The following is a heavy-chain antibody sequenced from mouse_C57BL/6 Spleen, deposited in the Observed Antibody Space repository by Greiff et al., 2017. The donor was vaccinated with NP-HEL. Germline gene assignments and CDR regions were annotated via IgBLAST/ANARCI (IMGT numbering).Heavy chain of an antibody. Sequence: QVQLQQPGAELVRPGSSVKLSCKASGYTFTSYWMDWVKQRPGQGLEWIGNIYPSDSETHYNQKFKDKATLPVDKSSSTAYMQLSSLTSEDSAVYYCARFPPFTTALDYWGQGTTLTVSS. J-gene: IGHJ2*01. V-gene: IGHV1-61*01. CDR2: IYPSDSET. CDR3: ARFPPFTTALDY. D-gene: IGHD1-2*01. CDR1: GYTFTSYW.